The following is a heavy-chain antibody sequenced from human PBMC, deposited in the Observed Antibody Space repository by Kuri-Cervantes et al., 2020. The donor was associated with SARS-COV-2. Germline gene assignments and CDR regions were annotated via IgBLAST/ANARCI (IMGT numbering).Heavy chain of an antibody. J-gene: IGHJ4*02. Sequence: SVKVSCKASGYTFTSYAMNWVRQAPGQGLEWMGGIIPILGIANYAQKFQGRVTITADKSTSTAYMELSSLRSEDTAVYYCARGLYHDSSGYYDYWGQGTLVTVSS. V-gene: IGHV1-69*10. CDR2: IIPILGIA. CDR3: ARGLYHDSSGYYDY. CDR1: GYTFTSYA. D-gene: IGHD3-22*01.